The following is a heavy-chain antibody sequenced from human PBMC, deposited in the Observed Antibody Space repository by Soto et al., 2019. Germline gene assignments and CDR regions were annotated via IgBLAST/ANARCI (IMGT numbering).Heavy chain of an antibody. J-gene: IGHJ5*02. CDR2: IYPGDSDT. V-gene: IGHV5-51*01. CDR3: ARLRVPAARPPRGNWFDP. CDR1: GYSFTSYW. D-gene: IGHD2-2*01. Sequence: EVQLVQSGAEVKKPGESLKISCKGSGYSFTSYWIGWVRQMPGKGLEWMGIIYPGDSDTRYSPSFQGQVTISADKSISTDSLPWSSRQASDTAMYYCARLRVPAARPPRGNWFDPWRQGSMVTVSS.